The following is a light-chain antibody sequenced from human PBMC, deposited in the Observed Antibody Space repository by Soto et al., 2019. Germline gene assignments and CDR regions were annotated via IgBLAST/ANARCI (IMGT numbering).Light chain of an antibody. V-gene: IGLV2-14*03. CDR2: DVS. CDR1: SSDVGGYNY. CDR3: SSYTGSGTDV. Sequence: QSVLTQPASVSGSPGQSITISCTGTSSDVGGYNYVSWYQHYPGNAPKLMIFDVSNRPSGVSDRFSGSKSGDTASLTISGLQAEDEADYYCSSYTGSGTDVFGTGTKVTVL. J-gene: IGLJ1*01.